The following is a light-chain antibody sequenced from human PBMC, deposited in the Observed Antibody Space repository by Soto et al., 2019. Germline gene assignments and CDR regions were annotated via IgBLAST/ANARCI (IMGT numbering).Light chain of an antibody. V-gene: IGKV3-11*01. Sequence: EIVLAQSPATLSLSAGERATLSCRASQSISSYLAWYQQKPGQAPRLLIYDASNRATGIPPRFSGSGSGTDFTLTISSXEPEDFAVYFCQQRGNWPPTFGGGTKVDTK. CDR1: QSISSY. J-gene: IGKJ4*01. CDR2: DAS. CDR3: QQRGNWPPT.